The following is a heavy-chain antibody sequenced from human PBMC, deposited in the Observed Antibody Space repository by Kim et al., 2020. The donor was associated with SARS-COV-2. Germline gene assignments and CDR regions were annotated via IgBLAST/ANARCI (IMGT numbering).Heavy chain of an antibody. J-gene: IGHJ4*02. V-gene: IGHV3-21*01. CDR3: ASTYYDLWSGLNAHSCFDY. CDR1: GFTFSSYS. Sequence: GGSLRLSCAASGFTFSSYSMNWVRQAPGKGLEWVSSISSSSSYIYYADSVKGRFTISRDNAKNSLYLQMNSLRAEDTAVYYCASTYYDLWSGLNAHSCFDYWGQGTLGTVSS. D-gene: IGHD3-3*01. CDR2: ISSSSSYI.